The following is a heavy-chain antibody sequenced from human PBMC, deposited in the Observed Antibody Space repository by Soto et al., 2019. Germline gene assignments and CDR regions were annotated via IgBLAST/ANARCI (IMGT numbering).Heavy chain of an antibody. CDR3: VTSTGGLGISAYSFGY. D-gene: IGHD2-21*01. J-gene: IGHJ4*02. CDR1: GFTFSSNW. V-gene: IGHV3-74*03. CDR2: ISSDGSET. Sequence: PGGSLRLSCAASGFTFSSNWMYWVRQAPGKGLVWVSRISSDGSETTYADSVKGRFTISRDNAKKTLYLQMSSLRGEDTAIYYCVTSTGGLGISAYSFGYWGQGTPVTVSS.